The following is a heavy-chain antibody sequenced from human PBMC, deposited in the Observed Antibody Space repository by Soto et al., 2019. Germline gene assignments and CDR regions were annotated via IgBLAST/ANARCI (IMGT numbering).Heavy chain of an antibody. V-gene: IGHV3-30*18. J-gene: IGHJ6*02. Sequence: QVQLVESGGGVVQPGRSLRLSCAASGFTFSSYGMHWVRQAPGKGLEWVAVISYDGSNKYYADSVKGRFTISRDNSKNTLYLQMNSLRAEATAVYYCAQGPDAIFGLNAFYGRDVWGQGTTVTFSS. CDR3: AQGPDAIFGLNAFYGRDV. D-gene: IGHD3-3*01. CDR1: GFTFSSYG. CDR2: ISYDGSNK.